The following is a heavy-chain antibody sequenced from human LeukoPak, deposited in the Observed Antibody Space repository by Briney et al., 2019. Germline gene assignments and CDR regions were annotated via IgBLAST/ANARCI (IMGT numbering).Heavy chain of an antibody. CDR2: VYYSGTT. J-gene: IGHJ4*02. V-gene: IGHV4-39*07. Sequence: SETLSLTCSVSGDSTSLSFYYWGWIRQPPGKALEWIGSVYYSGTTSYNPSLKSRVTISVDMSKNQFSLRLTSVTAADTAVYYCARSPTKRVPEDYWGQGTLVTVSS. CDR3: ARSPTKRVPEDY. CDR1: GDSTSLSFYY. D-gene: IGHD2-2*01.